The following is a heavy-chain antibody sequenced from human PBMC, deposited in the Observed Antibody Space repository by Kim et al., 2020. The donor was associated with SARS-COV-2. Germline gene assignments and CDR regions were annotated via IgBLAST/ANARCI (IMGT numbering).Heavy chain of an antibody. CDR3: ARTWVRTGGLDY. Sequence: SETLSLTCAVYGGSFSGYYWSWIRQPPGKGLEWIGEINHSGSTNYNPSLKSRVTISVDTSKNQFSLKLSSVTAADTAVYYCARTWVRTGGLDYWGQGTLVTVSS. J-gene: IGHJ4*02. D-gene: IGHD1-26*01. CDR1: GGSFSGYY. V-gene: IGHV4-34*01. CDR2: INHSGST.